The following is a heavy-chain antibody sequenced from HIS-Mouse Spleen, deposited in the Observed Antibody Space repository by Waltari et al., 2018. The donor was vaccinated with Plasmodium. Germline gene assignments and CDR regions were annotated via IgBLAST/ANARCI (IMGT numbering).Heavy chain of an antibody. D-gene: IGHD6-13*01. J-gene: IGHJ2*01. CDR2: IKQDGREK. Sequence: EVQLVESGGGLVQPGGSLRLSCAASGFTFSSYWMSWVRQAPGKGMEWVANIKQDGREKYYVDSVKGLFTISRDNAKNSLYLQMNSLRAEDTAVYYCASSWYWYFDLWGRGTLVTVSS. CDR3: ASSWYWYFDL. V-gene: IGHV3-7*01. CDR1: GFTFSSYW.